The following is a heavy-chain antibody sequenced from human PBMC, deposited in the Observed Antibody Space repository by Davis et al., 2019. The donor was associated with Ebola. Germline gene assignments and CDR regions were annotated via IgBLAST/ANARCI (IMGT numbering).Heavy chain of an antibody. CDR3: ARFSGSYPDY. CDR1: GYTFTSYA. Sequence: ASVKVSCKASGYTFTSYAMHWVRQAPGQRLEWMGWINAGTGNTKYSQKFQGRVTITRDTSASTAYMELSSLRSEDTALYYCARFSGSYPDYWGQGTLVTVSS. CDR2: INAGTGNT. V-gene: IGHV1-3*01. J-gene: IGHJ4*02. D-gene: IGHD1-26*01.